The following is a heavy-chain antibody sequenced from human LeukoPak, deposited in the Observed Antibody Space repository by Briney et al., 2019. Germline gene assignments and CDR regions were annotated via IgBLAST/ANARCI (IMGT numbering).Heavy chain of an antibody. CDR1: GGSFSGYY. D-gene: IGHD3-10*02. CDR3: ARGLYTYNVRYFDN. Sequence: SETLSLTCAVYGGSFSGYYWSWLRQPPGKGLEWIGGINHYGSINYNPSLKSRVTISVDTYENQFSLRLSSVTAAATAVYYCARGLYTYNVRYFDNWGQGTLVTVSS. J-gene: IGHJ4*02. CDR2: INHYGSI. V-gene: IGHV4-34*01.